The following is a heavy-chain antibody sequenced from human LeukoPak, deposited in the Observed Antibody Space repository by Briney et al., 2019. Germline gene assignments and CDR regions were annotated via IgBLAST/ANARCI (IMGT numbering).Heavy chain of an antibody. J-gene: IGHJ4*02. CDR1: GGTFSSYA. Sequence: SVKVSCKASGGTFSSYAISWVRQAPGQGLEWMGRIIRIFGTANYAYKFQGRVTITTDETTSTAYMELSSLRSEDTAVYYCARGNYGSGTIPTIRFDYWGQGTLVTVSS. D-gene: IGHD3-10*01. V-gene: IGHV1-69*05. CDR3: ARGNYGSGTIPTIRFDY. CDR2: IIRIFGTA.